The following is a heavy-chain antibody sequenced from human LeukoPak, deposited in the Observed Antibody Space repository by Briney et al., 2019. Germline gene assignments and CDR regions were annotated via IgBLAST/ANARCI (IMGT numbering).Heavy chain of an antibody. Sequence: PSETLSLTCFVSGYSISSNYYWGWVRQPPGKGLEWIGSIYYSGSTYYNPSLKSRVTISVDTSKNHFSLKLSSVTAADTAVYYCARDQTYSGSGIYTYFDYWGQGILVTVSS. CDR1: GYSISSNYY. J-gene: IGHJ4*02. CDR2: IYYSGST. D-gene: IGHD3-10*01. CDR3: ARDQTYSGSGIYTYFDY. V-gene: IGHV4-38-2*02.